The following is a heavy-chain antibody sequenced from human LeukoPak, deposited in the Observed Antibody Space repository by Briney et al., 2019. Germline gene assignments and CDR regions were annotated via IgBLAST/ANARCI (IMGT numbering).Heavy chain of an antibody. V-gene: IGHV3-73*01. CDR3: TRPPNYDILTGYYSDY. Sequence: PGGSLRLSCAASGFTFSGSAMHWVCQASGKGLEWVGRIRSKANSYATAYAASVKGRLTISRDDSKNTAYLQMNSLKTEDTAVYYCTRPPNYDILTGYYSDYWGQGTLVTVSS. D-gene: IGHD3-9*01. CDR2: IRSKANSYAT. J-gene: IGHJ4*02. CDR1: GFTFSGSA.